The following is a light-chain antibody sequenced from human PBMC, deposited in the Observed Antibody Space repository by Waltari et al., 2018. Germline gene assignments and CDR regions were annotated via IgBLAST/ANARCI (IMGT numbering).Light chain of an antibody. V-gene: IGLV1-40*01. Sequence: QSVLTQPPSVSGPPGPRVTISCSGSTSNIGAGHDVPFYQPLPGTAPKLLIYGNNNRPSGVPDRFSGSKSGTSASLAITGLQADDEADYFCQSFDNMLSGGVVFGGGTKLAVL. J-gene: IGLJ2*01. CDR2: GNN. CDR3: QSFDNMLSGGVV. CDR1: TSNIGAGHD.